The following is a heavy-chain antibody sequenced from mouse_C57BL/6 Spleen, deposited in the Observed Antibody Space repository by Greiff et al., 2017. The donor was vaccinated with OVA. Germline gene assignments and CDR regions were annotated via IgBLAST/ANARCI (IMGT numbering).Heavy chain of an antibody. CDR3: ARNSKDYCSSLGAMDY. D-gene: IGHD1-1*01. CDR2: IYPGDGDT. CDR1: GYAFSSSW. V-gene: IGHV1-82*01. J-gene: IGHJ4*01. Sequence: VQLQQSGPELVKPGASVKISCKASGYAFSSSWMNWVKQRPGKGLEWIGRIYPGDGDTNYNGKFKGKATLTADKSSSTAYMQLSSLTSEDSAVYFCARNSKDYCSSLGAMDYWGQGTSVTVSS.